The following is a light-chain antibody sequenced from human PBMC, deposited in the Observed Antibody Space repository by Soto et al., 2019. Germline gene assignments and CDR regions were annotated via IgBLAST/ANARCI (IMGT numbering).Light chain of an antibody. CDR2: GAS. CDR3: QQYGSSSLYT. J-gene: IGKJ2*01. CDR1: QSVSSSY. Sequence: EIVLTQSPGTLFLSPGERATLSCRASQSVSSSYLGWYQQKPGQAPRLLIYGASSRATGIPDRFSGSGSGTDFTLTISRLDPEDFAVYYCQQYGSSSLYTFGQGTKLEIK. V-gene: IGKV3-20*01.